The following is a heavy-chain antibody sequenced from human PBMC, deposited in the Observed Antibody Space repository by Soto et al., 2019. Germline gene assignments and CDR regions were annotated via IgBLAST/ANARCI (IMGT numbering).Heavy chain of an antibody. CDR3: ARGGWSSRDYYYYYGMDV. CDR2: IYSGGST. Sequence: GGSLRLSCAASGFTVSSNYMSWVRQAPGKGLEWVSVIYSGGSTYYADSVKGRFTISRDNSKNTLYLQMNSLRAEDTAVYYCARGGWSSRDYYYYYGMDVWGQGTTVTVSS. J-gene: IGHJ6*02. D-gene: IGHD3-10*01. CDR1: GFTVSSNY. V-gene: IGHV3-53*01.